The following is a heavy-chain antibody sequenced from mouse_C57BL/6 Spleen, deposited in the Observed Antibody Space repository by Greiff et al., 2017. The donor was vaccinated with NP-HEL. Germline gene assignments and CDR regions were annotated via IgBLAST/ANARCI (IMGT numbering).Heavy chain of an antibody. CDR1: GYTFTSYW. J-gene: IGHJ3*01. Sequence: VQLQQPGAELVMPGASVKLSCKASGYTFTSYWMHWVKQRPGQGLEWIGEIDPSDSYTNYNQKFKGKSTLTVDKSSSTAYMQLSSLTSEDSAVYYCASYLAWFAYWGQGTLVTVSA. CDR3: ASYLAWFAY. V-gene: IGHV1-69*01. CDR2: IDPSDSYT. D-gene: IGHD5-1-1*01.